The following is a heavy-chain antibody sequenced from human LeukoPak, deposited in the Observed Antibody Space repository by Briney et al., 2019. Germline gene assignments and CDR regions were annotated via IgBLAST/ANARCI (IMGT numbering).Heavy chain of an antibody. D-gene: IGHD5-18*01. CDR3: ARAGYSYGFDY. Sequence: LETLSLTCTVSGGTISSYYRSWVRQAPGQGLEWIGYIYYSGSTNYNPYLKSRIAISVDTAKIQFTLKLSSVTAADTAVYYCARAGYSYGFDYWGQGTLVTVSS. J-gene: IGHJ4*02. V-gene: IGHV4-59*01. CDR2: IYYSGST. CDR1: GGTISSYY.